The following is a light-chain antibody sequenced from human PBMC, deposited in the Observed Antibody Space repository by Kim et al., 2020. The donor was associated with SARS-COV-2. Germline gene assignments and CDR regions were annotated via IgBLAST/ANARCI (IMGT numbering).Light chain of an antibody. CDR3: QAWDSSPVV. V-gene: IGLV3-1*01. J-gene: IGLJ2*01. Sequence: SYELTQPPSVSVSPGQTASITCSGDKLGNKFTSWYQLKPGRSPVVVIYQDTKRPSGIPERFSGSISGNTATLTISGTHTTDEADYYCQAWDSSPVVFGGG. CDR1: KLGNKF. CDR2: QDT.